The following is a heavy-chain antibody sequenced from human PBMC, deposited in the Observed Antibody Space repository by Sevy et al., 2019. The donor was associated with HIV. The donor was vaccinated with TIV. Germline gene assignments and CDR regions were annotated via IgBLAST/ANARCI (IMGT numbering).Heavy chain of an antibody. Sequence: GGSLRLSCAASGFTVSSNYMSWVRQAPGKGLEWVSVIYSGGSTYYADSVKGRFTISRDNSKNTLYLQMNSLRAEDTAVYYCARARVAYGDYYFDYWGQGTLVTVSS. CDR2: IYSGGST. CDR3: ARARVAYGDYYFDY. J-gene: IGHJ4*02. CDR1: GFTVSSNY. D-gene: IGHD4-17*01. V-gene: IGHV3-53*01.